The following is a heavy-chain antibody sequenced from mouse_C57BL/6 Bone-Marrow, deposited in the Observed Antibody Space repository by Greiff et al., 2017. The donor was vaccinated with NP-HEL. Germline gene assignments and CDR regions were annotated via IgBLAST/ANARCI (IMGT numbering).Heavy chain of an antibody. D-gene: IGHD1-1*01. CDR2: IWGDGST. CDR1: GFSLTSYG. CDR3: AGPFITTVVAYYYAMDY. J-gene: IGHJ4*01. V-gene: IGHV2-3*01. Sequence: VMLVESGPGLVAPSQSLSITCTVSGFSLTSYGVSWVRQPPGKGLEWLGVIWGDGSTNYHSALISRLSISKDNSKSQVFLKLNSLQTDDTATYYCAGPFITTVVAYYYAMDYWGQGTSVTVSS.